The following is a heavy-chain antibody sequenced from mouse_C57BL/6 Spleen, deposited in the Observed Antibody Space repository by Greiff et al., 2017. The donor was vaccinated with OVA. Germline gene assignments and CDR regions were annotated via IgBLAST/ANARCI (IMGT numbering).Heavy chain of an antibody. D-gene: IGHD4-1*01. CDR1: VYTFTDYN. V-gene: IGHV1-18*01. Sequence: VQLQQSGPELVKPGASVKIPSNPPVYTFTDYNMDWVKQSHGKSLEWIGDINPNNGGTIYNQKFKGKATLTVDKSSSTAYMELRSLTSEDTAVYYCARSHWDVGYLDYWGQGTTLTVAS. J-gene: IGHJ2*01. CDR2: INPNNGGT. CDR3: ARSHWDVGYLDY.